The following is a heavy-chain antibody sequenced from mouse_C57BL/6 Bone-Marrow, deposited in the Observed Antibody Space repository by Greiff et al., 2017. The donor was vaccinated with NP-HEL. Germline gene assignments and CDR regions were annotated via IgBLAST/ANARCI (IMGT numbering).Heavy chain of an antibody. CDR2: IYPGDGDT. CDR1: GYAFSSSW. J-gene: IGHJ2*01. V-gene: IGHV1-82*01. D-gene: IGHD1-1*01. CDR3: ARRGYYGSRYFDH. Sequence: LVESGPELVKPGASVKISCKASGYAFSSSWMNWVKQRPGTGLEWIGRIYPGDGDTNYNGKFKGKATLTADKSSRTAYMQLSSLTSEDSAVYFCARRGYYGSRYFDHWGQGTTLTVSS.